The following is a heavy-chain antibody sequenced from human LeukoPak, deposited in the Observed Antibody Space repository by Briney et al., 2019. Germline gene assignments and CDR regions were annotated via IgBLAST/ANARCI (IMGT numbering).Heavy chain of an antibody. CDR3: AREPFPQYISGWNRDF. V-gene: IGHV3-7*01. CDR1: GFTFSSYE. J-gene: IGHJ4*02. D-gene: IGHD6-19*01. Sequence: GGSLRLSCAASGFTFSSYEMNWVRQAPGKGLEWVANIKGDGSEIHYVESVKGRFTISRDNAKNSLYLQMSSLRAEDTALYYCAREPFPQYISGWNRDFWGQGTLVTVSS. CDR2: IKGDGSEI.